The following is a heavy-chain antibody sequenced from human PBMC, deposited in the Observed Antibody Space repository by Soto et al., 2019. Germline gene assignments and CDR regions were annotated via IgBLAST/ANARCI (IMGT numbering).Heavy chain of an antibody. V-gene: IGHV3-23*01. CDR1: GFTFSSYA. Sequence: GESLKISCAASGFTFSSYAMSWVRQAPGKGLEWVSAISGSGGSTYYADSVKGRFTISRDNSKNTLYLQMNSLRAEDTAVYYCAKDPPGWFGESRVFDIWGQGTMVTVSS. CDR2: ISGSGGST. D-gene: IGHD3-10*01. J-gene: IGHJ3*02. CDR3: AKDPPGWFGESRVFDI.